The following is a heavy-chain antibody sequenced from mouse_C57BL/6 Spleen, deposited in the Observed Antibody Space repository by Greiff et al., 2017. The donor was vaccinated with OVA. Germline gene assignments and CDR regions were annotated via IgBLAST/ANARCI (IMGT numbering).Heavy chain of an antibody. CDR3: ARVYDGYGGAWFAY. V-gene: IGHV1-26*01. J-gene: IGHJ3*01. CDR1: GYTFTDYY. D-gene: IGHD2-3*01. Sequence: EVQLQQSGPELVKPGASVKISCKASGYTFTDYYMNWVKQSHGKSLEWIGDINPNNGGTSYNQKFKGKATLTVDKSSSTAYMELRSLTSEDSAVYYGARVYDGYGGAWFAYWGQGTLVTVSA. CDR2: INPNNGGT.